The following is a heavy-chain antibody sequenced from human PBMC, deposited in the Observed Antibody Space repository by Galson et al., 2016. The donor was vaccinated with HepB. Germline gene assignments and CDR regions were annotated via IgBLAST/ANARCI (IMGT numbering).Heavy chain of an antibody. CDR2: IFPGDSDT. J-gene: IGHJ2*01. CDR1: GNGFTNYW. CDR3: AGSQRLGIYGYLDV. Sequence: QSGAEVKKPGESLKISCKGSGNGFTNYWIAWVRQMPGKGLEWMGIIFPGDSDTRYSPSFQGQVTISVDKSIRTAYLQWSSLKASDTAMYYCAGSQRLGIYGYLDVGGRGTLVTVSS. D-gene: IGHD6-19*01. V-gene: IGHV5-51*01.